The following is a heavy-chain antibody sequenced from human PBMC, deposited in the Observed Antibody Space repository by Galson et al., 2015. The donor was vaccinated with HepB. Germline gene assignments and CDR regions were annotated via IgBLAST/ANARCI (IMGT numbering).Heavy chain of an antibody. V-gene: IGHV1-18*01. CDR3: ARAWSLRDGQFDY. Sequence: SAKVSCKASGYTFTSYGINWVRQAPGQGLEWMGWISTYNGITNYAQKLQGRITITADESTSTAYMELSSLRSEDTAVYYCARAWSLRDGQFDYWGQGTLVTVSS. CDR2: ISTYNGIT. CDR1: GYTFTSYG. D-gene: IGHD5-24*01. J-gene: IGHJ4*02.